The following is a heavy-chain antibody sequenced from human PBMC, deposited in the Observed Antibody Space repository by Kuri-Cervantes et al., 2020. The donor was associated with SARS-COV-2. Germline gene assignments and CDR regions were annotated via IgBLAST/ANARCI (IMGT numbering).Heavy chain of an antibody. CDR3: AKDEGYFDGLFSDYYYYHMDV. CDR1: GLTFSSYA. CDR2: ISVSGGST. D-gene: IGHD3-9*01. V-gene: IGHV3-23*01. J-gene: IGHJ6*03. Sequence: GGSLRLSCAASGLTFSSYAMSWFRQAPVMGLERVSAISVSGGSTYYADSVKGWFTISRDNSKNTLDLKMNSLRAEDTAVYYSAKDEGYFDGLFSDYYYYHMDVWGKGTTVTVSS.